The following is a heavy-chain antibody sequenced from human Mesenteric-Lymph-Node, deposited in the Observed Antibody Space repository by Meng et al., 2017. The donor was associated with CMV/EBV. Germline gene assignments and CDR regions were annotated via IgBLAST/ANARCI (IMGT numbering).Heavy chain of an antibody. CDR2: IIPILGIA. Sequence: QVQLVQSGAAVKKPGSSVKVSCKASGGTFSSYTISWVRQATGQGLEWMGRIIPILGIANYAQKFQGRVTITADKSTSTAYMELSSLRSEDTAVYYCAGGIAAAGSRWFDPWGQGTLVTVSS. CDR3: AGGIAAAGSRWFDP. D-gene: IGHD6-13*01. CDR1: GGTFSSYT. J-gene: IGHJ5*02. V-gene: IGHV1-69*02.